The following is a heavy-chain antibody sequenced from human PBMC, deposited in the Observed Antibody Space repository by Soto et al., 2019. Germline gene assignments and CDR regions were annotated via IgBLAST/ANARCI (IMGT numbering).Heavy chain of an antibody. V-gene: IGHV3-7*01. D-gene: IGHD2-8*01. Sequence: GGSLRLSCAASGFTFSNYWMTWVRQAPGKGLVWVANIRDDGGLQNYADSVKGRFTISRDNAKNSVYLQMDTLRAEDTAVYYCARDPSPSIGDVYYDTFDVWGQGTMVTVSS. CDR2: IRDDGGLQ. CDR1: GFTFSNYW. J-gene: IGHJ3*01. CDR3: ARDPSPSIGDVYYDTFDV.